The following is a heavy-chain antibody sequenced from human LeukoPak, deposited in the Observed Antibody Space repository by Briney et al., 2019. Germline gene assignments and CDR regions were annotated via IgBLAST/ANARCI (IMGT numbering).Heavy chain of an antibody. CDR3: AGSAAMTNFDY. J-gene: IGHJ4*02. Sequence: PSETLPLTCAVSGYSISSGYYWGWIRQPPGKGLEWIGSIYHSGSTYYNPSLKSRVTISVDTSKNQFSLKLSSVTAADTAVYYCAGSAAMTNFDYWGQGSLVTVSS. CDR1: GYSISSGYY. D-gene: IGHD6-25*01. CDR2: IYHSGST. V-gene: IGHV4-38-2*01.